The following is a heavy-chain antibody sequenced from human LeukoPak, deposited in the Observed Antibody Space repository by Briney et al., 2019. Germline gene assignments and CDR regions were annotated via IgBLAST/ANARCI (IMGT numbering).Heavy chain of an antibody. Sequence: ASVKVSCKASGYTFTGYYLHWVRQAPGQGLEWMGWIHPNSGGTNYAQKFQGRVTMTRDTSISTAYMELSRLRSDDTAVYYCARQNWNDVGGAFDIWGQGTMVTVSS. CDR1: GYTFTGYY. J-gene: IGHJ3*02. CDR2: IHPNSGGT. CDR3: ARQNWNDVGGAFDI. V-gene: IGHV1-2*02. D-gene: IGHD1-1*01.